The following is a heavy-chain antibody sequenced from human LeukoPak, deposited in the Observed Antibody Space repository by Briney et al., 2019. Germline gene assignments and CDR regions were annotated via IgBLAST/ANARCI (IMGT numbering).Heavy chain of an antibody. CDR3: ARASPKYCSGGSCYGKY. D-gene: IGHD2-15*01. V-gene: IGHV7-4-1*02. CDR2: INTNTGNP. Sequence: ASVKVSCKTSGYSENFYGIAWVRQVAGQGLEWMGWINTNTGNPTYAQGFTGRFVFSLDTSVSTAYLQISSLKAEDTAVYYCARASPKYCSGGSCYGKYWGQGTLVTVSS. J-gene: IGHJ4*02. CDR1: GYSENFYG.